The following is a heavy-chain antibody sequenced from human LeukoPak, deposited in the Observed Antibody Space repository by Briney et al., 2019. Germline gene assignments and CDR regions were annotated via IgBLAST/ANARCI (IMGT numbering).Heavy chain of an antibody. CDR1: GYTFTDYY. CDR3: ARDVGNFNWFDP. CDR2: VDPEDGET. J-gene: IGHJ5*02. D-gene: IGHD4-23*01. V-gene: IGHV1-69-2*01. Sequence: ASVKVSCKVSGYTFTDYYMHWVQQAPGKGLEWMGLVDPEDGETIYAEKFQGGVTITADTSTDTAYMELSSLRSEDTAVYYCARDVGNFNWFDPWGQGTLVTVSS.